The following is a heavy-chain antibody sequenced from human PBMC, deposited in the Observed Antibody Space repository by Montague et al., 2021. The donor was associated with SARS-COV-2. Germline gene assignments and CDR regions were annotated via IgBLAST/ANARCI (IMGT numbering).Heavy chain of an antibody. CDR2: INSDGSTT. CDR1: GFTFSTYW. CDR3: GRDQCGGDTCYNNPVPH. V-gene: IGHV3-74*01. D-gene: IGHD2-15*01. J-gene: IGHJ4*02. Sequence: SLRLSCAASGFTFSTYWMHWVRQAPGKGLVWVSRINSDGSTTNYADSVKGRFTISRDNAKNTVYLQMNSLRAEDTAVYYCGRDQCGGDTCYNNPVPHWGQGILVTVSS.